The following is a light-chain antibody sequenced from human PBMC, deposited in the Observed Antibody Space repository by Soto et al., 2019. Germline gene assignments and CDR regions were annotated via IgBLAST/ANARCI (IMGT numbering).Light chain of an antibody. Sequence: DIQMTQSPSSLSASVGDRVTITCRASQSVGTYLNWYQHKPGKVPELLIFAASRLRSGVPSRFSGSGSGTDFTLIITGLQPEDFATYYCQQSYSPLMYTFGQGTKLEIK. J-gene: IGKJ2*01. CDR2: AAS. CDR1: QSVGTY. CDR3: QQSYSPLMYT. V-gene: IGKV1-39*01.